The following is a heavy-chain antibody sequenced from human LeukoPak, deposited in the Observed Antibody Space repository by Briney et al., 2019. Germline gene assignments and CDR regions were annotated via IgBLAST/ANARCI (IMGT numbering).Heavy chain of an antibody. D-gene: IGHD3-22*01. CDR1: GGSISSYY. J-gene: IGHJ3*02. Sequence: SETLSLTCTVSGGSISSYYWSWIRQPAGKGLERIGRIYTSASTNYNPSLKSRVTMSVDTSKNQFSLKLSSVTAADTAVYYCARDSPRDYYDSSGYYYYAFDIWGQGTMVTVSS. CDR2: IYTSAST. CDR3: ARDSPRDYYDSSGYYYYAFDI. V-gene: IGHV4-4*07.